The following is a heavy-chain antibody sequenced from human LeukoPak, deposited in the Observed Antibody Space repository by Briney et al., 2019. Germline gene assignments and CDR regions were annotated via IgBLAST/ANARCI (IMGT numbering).Heavy chain of an antibody. Sequence: SETLSLTCTVSGYSISSGYYWGWIRQPPGKGLEWIGSMYHSGSFHYNPSLKSRVTISVDTSKNQFSLKLSSVTAADTAVYYCAREDSYYMDVWGKGARSPSP. CDR1: GYSISSGYY. CDR3: AREDSYYMDV. V-gene: IGHV4-38-2*02. J-gene: IGHJ6*03. CDR2: MYHSGSF.